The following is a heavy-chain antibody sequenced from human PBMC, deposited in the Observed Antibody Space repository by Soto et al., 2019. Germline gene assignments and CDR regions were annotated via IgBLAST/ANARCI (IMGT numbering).Heavy chain of an antibody. J-gene: IGHJ4*02. CDR3: ARDQKYLRHGYSDY. D-gene: IGHD5-12*01. CDR2: IGDISTFI. CDR1: GFSFSSHS. Sequence: EVPLVESGGGLVKPGGSLRLSCAASGFSFSSHSMNWVRQAPGKGLEWVSSIGDISTFIYYADSVKGRFTISRDNAKNSLFLQMNSLRAEDTAVYFCARDQKYLRHGYSDYWGQGTLVTVSS. V-gene: IGHV3-21*01.